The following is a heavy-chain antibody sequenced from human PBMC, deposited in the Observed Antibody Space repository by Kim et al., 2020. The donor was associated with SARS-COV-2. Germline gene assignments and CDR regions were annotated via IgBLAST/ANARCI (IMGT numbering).Heavy chain of an antibody. CDR2: IYSGGST. Sequence: GGSLRLSCAASGFTVSSNYMSWVRQAPGKGLEWVSVIYSGGSTYYADSVKGRFTISRDNSKNTLYLQMNSLRAEDTAVYYCAREAYYYGSGSYYEGGFDYWGQGTLVTVS. V-gene: IGHV3-53*01. CDR1: GFTVSSNY. J-gene: IGHJ4*02. D-gene: IGHD3-10*01. CDR3: AREAYYYGSGSYYEGGFDY.